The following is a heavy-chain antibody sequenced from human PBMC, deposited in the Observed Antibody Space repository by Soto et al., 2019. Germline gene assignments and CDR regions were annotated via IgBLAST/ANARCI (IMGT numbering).Heavy chain of an antibody. CDR2: IKEDGRKA. J-gene: IGHJ4*02. D-gene: IGHD2-15*01. CDR1: GFSISSYW. CDR3: ARLVERQCRNF. Sequence: EVQLVESGGGLVQPGGSLRLSCVASGFSISSYWMSWVRQAPGKGLEWVANIKEDGRKAYYLGSVKGRFTSSRDNAKNSLYLQMNSLRVEDTAVYYCARLVERQCRNFWGQGTLVTVSS. V-gene: IGHV3-7*02.